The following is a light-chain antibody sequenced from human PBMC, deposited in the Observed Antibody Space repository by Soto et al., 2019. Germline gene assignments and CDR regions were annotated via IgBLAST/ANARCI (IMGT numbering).Light chain of an antibody. CDR1: SSDVGGYNY. CDR2: DVS. J-gene: IGLJ2*01. Sequence: QSALTQPRSVSGSPGQSVTISCTGTSSDVGGYNYVSWYQQHPGKAPKLMIYDVSKRPSGVPDRFSGSKSGNTASLTISGLQAEDEVEYYCCSYAGSYTCEGFGGGTKLTVL. CDR3: CSYAGSYTCEG. V-gene: IGLV2-11*01.